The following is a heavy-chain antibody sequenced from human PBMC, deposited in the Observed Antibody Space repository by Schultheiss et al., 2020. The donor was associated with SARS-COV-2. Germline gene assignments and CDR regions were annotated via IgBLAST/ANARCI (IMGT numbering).Heavy chain of an antibody. CDR1: GGTFSSYA. CDR3: ASLAHTFGGVIGYNWFDP. Sequence: ASVKVSCKASGGTFSSYAISWVRQAPGQGLEWMGWISAYNGNTNYAQKLQGRVTMTTDTSTSTAYMELRSLRSDDTAVYYCASLAHTFGGVIGYNWFDPWGQGTLVTVSS. D-gene: IGHD3-16*02. V-gene: IGHV1-18*01. CDR2: ISAYNGNT. J-gene: IGHJ5*02.